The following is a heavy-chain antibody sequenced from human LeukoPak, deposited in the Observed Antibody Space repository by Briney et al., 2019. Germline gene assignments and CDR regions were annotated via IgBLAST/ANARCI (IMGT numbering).Heavy chain of an antibody. CDR3: ARIAATWYGGS. CDR2: IFPGDSHT. Sequence: GESLKISCKGPGHSFINYWIAWVRQMPGKGLEWIGIIFPGDSHTRYSPSFQGQVTISADMSIDTAYLQWSSLGASDTAMYYCARIAATWYGGSWGQGTRVFVSS. J-gene: IGHJ4*02. D-gene: IGHD2-15*01. CDR1: GHSFINYW. V-gene: IGHV5-51*01.